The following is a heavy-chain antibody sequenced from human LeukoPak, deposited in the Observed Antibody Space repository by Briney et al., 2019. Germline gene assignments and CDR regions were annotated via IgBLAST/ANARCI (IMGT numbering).Heavy chain of an antibody. V-gene: IGHV4-39*01. Sequence: PSETLSLTCTVSGGSISSSSYYWGWLRQPPGKGLEWIGSIYYSGSTYYNPSLKIRVTMSVDTSNNQFSLMLNSVTAADTAVYYCARHSYRNYLGWFDPWGQGTLVTVSS. CDR2: IYYSGST. CDR3: ARHSYRNYLGWFDP. J-gene: IGHJ5*02. D-gene: IGHD4-11*01. CDR1: GGSISSSSYY.